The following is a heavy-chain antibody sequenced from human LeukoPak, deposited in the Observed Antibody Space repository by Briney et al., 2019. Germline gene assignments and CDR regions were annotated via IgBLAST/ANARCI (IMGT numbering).Heavy chain of an antibody. CDR3: AKVATGTNSAFDS. Sequence: QPGRSLRLSCAASGFTFSSYGMHWVRQAPGKGLEWVAFIRYDGNNKYYADSVKVRFTISRDNSKNTLYLQMNSLRVEDMAVYYCAKVATGTNSAFDSWGQGTLVTVSS. CDR2: IRYDGNNK. CDR1: GFTFSSYG. D-gene: IGHD1-26*01. V-gene: IGHV3-30*02. J-gene: IGHJ4*02.